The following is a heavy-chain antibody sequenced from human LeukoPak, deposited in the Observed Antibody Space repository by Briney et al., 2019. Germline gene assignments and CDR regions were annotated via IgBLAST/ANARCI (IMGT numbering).Heavy chain of an antibody. D-gene: IGHD3-22*01. CDR2: IYYSGST. Sequence: PSETLSLTCTVSGGSISSYYWSWVRQPPGKGLEWIGYIYYSGSTNYNPSLKSRVTISVDTSKNQFSLKLSSVTAADTAVYYCARADYYDSSGYYPVFDYWGQGTLVTVSS. CDR3: ARADYYDSSGYYPVFDY. J-gene: IGHJ4*02. V-gene: IGHV4-59*01. CDR1: GGSISSYY.